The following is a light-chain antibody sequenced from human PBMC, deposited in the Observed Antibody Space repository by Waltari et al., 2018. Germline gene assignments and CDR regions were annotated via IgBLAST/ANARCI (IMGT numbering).Light chain of an antibody. CDR2: GAS. Sequence: EIVMTQSPAPLSVSPGERATLSCGASQSVRRNLAWYQQKPGQAPRPLIYGASTRATGIPARFSGSGSGTEFTLTISSLQSEDFAVYYCQQYNNWPPFTFGPGTKVDIK. CDR1: QSVRRN. CDR3: QQYNNWPPFT. J-gene: IGKJ3*01. V-gene: IGKV3-15*01.